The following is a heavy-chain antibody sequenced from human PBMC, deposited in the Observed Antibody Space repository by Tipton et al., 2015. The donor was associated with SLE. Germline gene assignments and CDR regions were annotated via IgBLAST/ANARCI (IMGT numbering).Heavy chain of an antibody. D-gene: IGHD6-6*01. CDR1: GGSFSGYY. Sequence: TLSLTCAVYGGSFSGYYWSWIRQPPGKGLEWIGEINHSGSTNYNPSLKSRVTISVDTSKNQFSLKLSSVTAADTAVYYCARAPIAARPGYLDYWGQGTLVTVSS. CDR3: ARAPIAARPGYLDY. CDR2: INHSGST. J-gene: IGHJ4*02. V-gene: IGHV4-34*01.